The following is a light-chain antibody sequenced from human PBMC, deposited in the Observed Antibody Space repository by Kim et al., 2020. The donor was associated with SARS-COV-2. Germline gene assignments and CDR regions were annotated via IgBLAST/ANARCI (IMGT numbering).Light chain of an antibody. V-gene: IGLV2-8*01. CDR2: EVS. CDR1: NSDVGTHNY. Sequence: QSVTISCTGTNSDVGTHNYVSWYQHHPGKAPKLMIFEVSERPSGVPDRFSGSKSGNTASLTVSGLQAEDEADYYCSSYAGKNDVVFGGGTQLTVL. J-gene: IGLJ3*02. CDR3: SSYAGKNDVV.